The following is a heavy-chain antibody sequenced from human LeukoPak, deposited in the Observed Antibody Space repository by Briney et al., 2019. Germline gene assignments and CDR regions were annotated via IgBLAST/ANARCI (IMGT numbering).Heavy chain of an antibody. J-gene: IGHJ3*02. CDR2: LYNRGST. V-gene: IGHV4-59*01. CDR1: GGSISSYY. D-gene: IGHD6-19*01. CDR3: ARDRPGIAVAGDAFDI. Sequence: PSETLSLTCSVSGGSISSYYWSWIRQAPGKGLEWIGYLYNRGSTNYNPSLKSRVTISVDTSKNQFSLKLRSVTAADTAVYYCARDRPGIAVAGDAFDIWGQGTMVTVSS.